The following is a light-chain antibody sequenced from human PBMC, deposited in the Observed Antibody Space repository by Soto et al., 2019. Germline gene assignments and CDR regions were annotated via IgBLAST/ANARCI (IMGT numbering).Light chain of an antibody. J-gene: IGKJ5*01. CDR3: QQYNNWPQIT. V-gene: IGKV3-15*01. CDR1: QSISGTY. Sequence: VLTQSPGTLSFTSGEISTLSFRSIQSISGTYVAWYQKKPGQAHRLIIYGASTRATGIPDRFSGSGSGTEFTLTIRSLKSEDFAVYYCQQYNNWPQITFGNGPRRALK. CDR2: GAS.